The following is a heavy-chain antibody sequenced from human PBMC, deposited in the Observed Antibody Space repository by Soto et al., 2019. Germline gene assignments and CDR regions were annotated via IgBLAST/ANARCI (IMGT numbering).Heavy chain of an antibody. Sequence: SETLSLTCTVSGGSISSSSYYWGWIRQPPGKGLEWIGSIYYSGSTYYNPSLKSRVTISVDTSKNQFSLKLSSVTAADTAVYYCARYQSSSGYYYFDYWGQGTLVTAPQ. D-gene: IGHD3-22*01. CDR2: IYYSGST. V-gene: IGHV4-39*01. CDR3: ARYQSSSGYYYFDY. J-gene: IGHJ4*02. CDR1: GGSISSSSYY.